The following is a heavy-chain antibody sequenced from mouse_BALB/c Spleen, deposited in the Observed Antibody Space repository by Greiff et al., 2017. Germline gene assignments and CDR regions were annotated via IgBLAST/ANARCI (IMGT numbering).Heavy chain of an antibody. J-gene: IGHJ4*01. CDR2: ISYSGST. Sequence: VQLQQSGPGLVKPSQSLSLTCTVTGYSITSDYAWNWIRQFPGNKLEWMGYISYSGSTSYNPSLKSRISITRDTSKNQFFLQLNSVTTEDTATYYCARRGVDSSGYYAMDYWGQGTSVTVSS. CDR1: GYSITSDYA. D-gene: IGHD3-2*01. V-gene: IGHV3-2*02. CDR3: ARRGVDSSGYYAMDY.